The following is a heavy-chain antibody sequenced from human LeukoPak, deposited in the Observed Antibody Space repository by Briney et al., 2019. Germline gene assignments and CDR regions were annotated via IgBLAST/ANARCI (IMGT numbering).Heavy chain of an antibody. J-gene: IGHJ4*02. CDR2: ISYSGNA. V-gene: IGHV4-39*01. CDR3: ARNLGQTWGTVTSDLWYFDH. Sequence: SETLSLTCTVSGASIITTNYYWGWIRQPPGKGLEWIGSISYSGNAYYNPSLRSRLSISMDASKNQFSLKVRSVTAADTAVYYCARNLGQTWGTVTSDLWYFDHWGQGTLVPV. D-gene: IGHD4-11*01. CDR1: GASIITTNYY.